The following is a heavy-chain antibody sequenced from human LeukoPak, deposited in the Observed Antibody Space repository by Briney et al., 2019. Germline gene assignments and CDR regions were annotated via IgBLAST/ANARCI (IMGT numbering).Heavy chain of an antibody. CDR3: AREAETTLNWFDP. CDR1: GYTFTGYY. Sequence: ASVKVSCKASGYTFTGYYMHCVRQAPGQGLEWMGWINPNSGDTKYAQKFQGRVTMTRDTSISTAYMELSRLRSDDTAVYYCAREAETTLNWFDPWGQGTLVTVSS. J-gene: IGHJ5*02. D-gene: IGHD1-1*01. V-gene: IGHV1-2*02. CDR2: INPNSGDT.